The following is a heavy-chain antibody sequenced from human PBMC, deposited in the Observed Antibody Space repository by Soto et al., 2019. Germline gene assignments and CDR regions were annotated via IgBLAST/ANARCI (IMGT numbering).Heavy chain of an antibody. CDR3: ARAHCGGDCYSGVDY. V-gene: IGHV1-18*01. D-gene: IGHD2-21*02. J-gene: IGHJ4*02. Sequence: ASVKVSCKASGYTFTNYGLSWVRQAPGQGLEWMGWIGAYSGNTKFAQKFQGRVTMTTDTSTSTAYMELSRLRSDDTAVYYCARAHCGGDCYSGVDYWGQGTLVTVSS. CDR1: GYTFTNYG. CDR2: IGAYSGNT.